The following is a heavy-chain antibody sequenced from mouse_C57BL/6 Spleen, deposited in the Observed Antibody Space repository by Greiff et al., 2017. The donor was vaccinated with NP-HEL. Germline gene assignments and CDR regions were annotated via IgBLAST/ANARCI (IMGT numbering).Heavy chain of an antibody. J-gene: IGHJ1*03. CDR3: ARNYDYDDWYFDV. CDR1: GYAFSSYW. D-gene: IGHD2-4*01. CDR2: IYPGDGDT. Sequence: QVQLKQSGAELVKPGASVKISCKASGYAFSSYWMNWVKQRPGKGLEWIGQIYPGDGDTNYNGKFKGKATLTADKSSSTAYMQLSSLTSEDSAVYFCARNYDYDDWYFDVWGTGTTVTVSS. V-gene: IGHV1-80*01.